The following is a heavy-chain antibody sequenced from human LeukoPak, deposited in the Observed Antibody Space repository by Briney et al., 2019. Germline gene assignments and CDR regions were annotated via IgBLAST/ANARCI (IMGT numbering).Heavy chain of an antibody. CDR2: INPNSGGR. J-gene: IGHJ4*02. CDR3: ASASIAVAGTGAFDY. Sequence: ASVKVSCKASGYSFTGYYMHWVRQATGQGLEGMGWINPNSGGRNYSHKFQGRVTMTRDTSISPAYLELSRLRSDDTAVYYRASASIAVAGTGAFDYWGQGTLVTVSS. CDR1: GYSFTGYY. V-gene: IGHV1-2*02. D-gene: IGHD6-19*01.